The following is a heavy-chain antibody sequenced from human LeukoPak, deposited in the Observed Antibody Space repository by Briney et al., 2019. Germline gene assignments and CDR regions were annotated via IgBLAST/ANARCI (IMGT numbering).Heavy chain of an antibody. CDR1: GFTFSDYY. J-gene: IGHJ1*01. V-gene: IGHV3-11*06. Sequence: NPGGSLRLSCAASGFTFSDYYMSWIRQAPGKGLEWVSYISSSSSYTNYADFVKGRFTISRDNAKNSLYLQMNSLRAEDTAVYYCASAWVVVVPAALPPAEYFQHWGQGTLVTVSS. D-gene: IGHD2-2*01. CDR2: ISSSSSYT. CDR3: ASAWVVVVPAALPPAEYFQH.